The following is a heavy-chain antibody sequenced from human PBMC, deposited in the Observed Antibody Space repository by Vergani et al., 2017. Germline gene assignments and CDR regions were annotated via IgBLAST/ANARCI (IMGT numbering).Heavy chain of an antibody. D-gene: IGHD3-22*01. CDR3: ARLYGRDSSGSKYFDY. V-gene: IGHV5-51*01. CDR2: IHPADSDT. Sequence: EVQLVQSGAEVKKPGESLKISCQISGYSFTNYWIGWVRQMPGKGLEWMGIIHPADSDTRYSPSFQGQGTISVDRSISTAYLQRSSLGASDSAMYYCARLYGRDSSGSKYFDYWGQGTLVAVSS. J-gene: IGHJ4*02. CDR1: GYSFTNYW.